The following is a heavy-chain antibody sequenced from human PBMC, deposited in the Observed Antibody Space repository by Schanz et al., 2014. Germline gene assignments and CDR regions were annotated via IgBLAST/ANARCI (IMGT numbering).Heavy chain of an antibody. D-gene: IGHD1-26*01. Sequence: EVQLVASGGGLVQPGGSLIISCSASGFTFSDYALHWVRQAPGKGLEYVSAITSDGGGTYYADSVKGRFIISRDTSRNMLFLQMSSLTSDDTAVYYCARSPHYRERKQRSARPTTTNLWGQGTLVTVFS. J-gene: IGHJ4*02. CDR2: ITSDGGGT. V-gene: IGHV3-64D*06. CDR3: ARSPHYRERKQRSARPTTTNL. CDR1: GFTFSDYA.